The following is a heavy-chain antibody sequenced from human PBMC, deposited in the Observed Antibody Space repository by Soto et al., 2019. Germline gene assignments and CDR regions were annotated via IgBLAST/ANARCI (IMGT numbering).Heavy chain of an antibody. CDR3: AHRLRGPQKWAAFDI. CDR2: IYWDDDK. V-gene: IGHV2-5*02. CDR1: GFSLSTSGVG. J-gene: IGHJ3*02. D-gene: IGHD1-26*01. Sequence: QITLKESGPTLVKPTQTLTLTCTFSGFSLSTSGVGVGWIRQPPGKALKWLALIYWDDDKRYSPSLKSRLTITKDTSKNQVVLTMTNMDPVDTATYYCAHRLRGPQKWAAFDIWGQGTMVTVSS.